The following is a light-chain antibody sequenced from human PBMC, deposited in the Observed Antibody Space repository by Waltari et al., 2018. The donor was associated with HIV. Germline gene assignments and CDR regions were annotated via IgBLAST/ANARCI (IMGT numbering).Light chain of an antibody. Sequence: SYELTQPPSVSVSPGQTARITCSGDVLAKKYARWFQQKPGQATVLVIYKDSERPSGIPERFSGSSLGTTVTLTISGAQVEDEADYYCYSAADNNLGVFGGGTKLTVL. J-gene: IGLJ3*02. CDR1: VLAKKY. CDR2: KDS. CDR3: YSAADNNLGV. V-gene: IGLV3-27*01.